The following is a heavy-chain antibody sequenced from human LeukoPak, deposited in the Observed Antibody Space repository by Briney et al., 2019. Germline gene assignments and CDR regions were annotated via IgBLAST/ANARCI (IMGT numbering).Heavy chain of an antibody. Sequence: PGGSLRLSCAASGFTFSSYWMHWVRQAPGKGLVWVSRIKSDGTETHYADSVRGRFIISRDNARNTLYLQMNSLRAEDTAVYYYGRLNEAESDWGQGALVTVSS. D-gene: IGHD1-1*01. CDR1: GFTFSSYW. J-gene: IGHJ4*02. CDR2: IKSDGTET. CDR3: GRLNEAESD. V-gene: IGHV3-74*01.